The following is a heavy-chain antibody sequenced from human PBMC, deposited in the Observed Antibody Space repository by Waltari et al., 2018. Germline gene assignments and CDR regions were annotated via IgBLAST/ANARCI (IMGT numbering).Heavy chain of an antibody. V-gene: IGHV1-69*10. CDR3: ARGLRYSSSWYSAFDI. CDR2: IIPILGIA. D-gene: IGHD6-13*01. J-gene: IGHJ3*02. Sequence: VQLVQSGAEVKKPGSAVKVSCKASGGPFSSYAISWVRRAPGQGLEWMGGIIPILGIANYAQKFQGRVTITADKSTSTAYMELSSLRSEDTAVYYCARGLRYSSSWYSAFDIWGQGTMVTVSS. CDR1: GGPFSSYA.